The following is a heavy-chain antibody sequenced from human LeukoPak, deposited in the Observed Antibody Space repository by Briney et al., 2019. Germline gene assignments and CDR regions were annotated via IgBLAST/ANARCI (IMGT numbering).Heavy chain of an antibody. V-gene: IGHV3-21*01. CDR3: ARDRERVGATVFY. J-gene: IGHJ4*02. D-gene: IGHD1-26*01. Sequence: GGSLRLSCAASGFTFSSYSMNWVRQAPGKGLEWVSSISSSSSYIYYADSVKGRFTISRDNAKNSLYLQMNSLRAEDTAVYYCARDRERVGATVFYWGRGTLVTVSS. CDR1: GFTFSSYS. CDR2: ISSSSSYI.